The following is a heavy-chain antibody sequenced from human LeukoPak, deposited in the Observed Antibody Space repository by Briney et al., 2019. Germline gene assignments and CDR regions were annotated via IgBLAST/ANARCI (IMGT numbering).Heavy chain of an antibody. D-gene: IGHD3-3*01. CDR2: IYYSGST. CDR1: GGSISSGSYY. CDR3: AGHYDFWSGYWNY. V-gene: IGHV4-39*01. J-gene: IGHJ4*02. Sequence: SETLSLTCTVSGGSISSGSYYWDWIRQPPGKGLEWIGSIYYSGSTYYNPSLKSRVTISVDTSKDQFSLKLSSVTAADTAVYYCAGHYDFWSGYWNYWGQGTLVTVSS.